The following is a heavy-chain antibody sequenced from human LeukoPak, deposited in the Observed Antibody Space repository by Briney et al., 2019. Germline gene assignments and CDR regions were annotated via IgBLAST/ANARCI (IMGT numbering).Heavy chain of an antibody. CDR1: GFTFDDYA. J-gene: IGHJ4*02. V-gene: IGHV3-23*01. Sequence: GGSLRLSCAASGFTFDDYAMHWVRQAPGKGLEWVSAISGSGGSTYYADSVKGRFTISRDNSKNTLYLQMNSLRAEDTAVYYCAKGFWELLVPALFDYWGQGTLVTVSS. CDR3: AKGFWELLVPALFDY. D-gene: IGHD1-26*01. CDR2: ISGSGGST.